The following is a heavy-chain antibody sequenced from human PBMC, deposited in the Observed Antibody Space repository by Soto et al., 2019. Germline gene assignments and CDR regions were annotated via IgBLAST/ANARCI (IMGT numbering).Heavy chain of an antibody. CDR3: ARESEDLTSNFDY. V-gene: IGHV3-21*01. CDR2: ISSSSSHI. CDR1: GFTFNTYS. J-gene: IGHJ4*02. Sequence: GGSLRLSCAASGFTFNTYSINWVRRAPGKGLEWVSSISSSSSHIFYADSVKGRFAISRDNAKNSLYLQMNGLRADDTAVYYCARESEDLTSNFDYWGQGTLVTVSS.